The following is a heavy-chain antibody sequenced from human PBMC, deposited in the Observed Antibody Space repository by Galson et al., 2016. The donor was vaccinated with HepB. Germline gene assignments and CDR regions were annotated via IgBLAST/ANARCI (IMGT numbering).Heavy chain of an antibody. Sequence: SVKVSCKVSGYSLSKISIDWIRQVPGTGLEWMGRFAHEESETIYAQNFQGRVTMTADTSTDTAYMELRSLRSDDTALYYCATGATVFDFWGQGTLVTVSS. CDR1: GYSLSKIS. CDR2: FAHEESET. V-gene: IGHV1-24*01. J-gene: IGHJ4*02. CDR3: ATGATVFDF.